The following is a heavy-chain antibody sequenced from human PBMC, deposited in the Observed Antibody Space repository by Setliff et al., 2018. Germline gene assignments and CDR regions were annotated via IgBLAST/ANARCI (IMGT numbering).Heavy chain of an antibody. CDR3: ARGLAVIRAFDI. CDR1: GGSVSNSGFF. D-gene: IGHD3-10*01. CDR2: IYDSGSS. V-gene: IGHV4-39*01. Sequence: SETLSLTCTVSGGSVSNSGFFWGWLRQAPGKGLEWIGNIYDSGSSNYNASLKSRLIITRDTSKNQISLKLTSVTAADTAVYYCARGLAVIRAFDIWGQGTMVTVSS. J-gene: IGHJ3*02.